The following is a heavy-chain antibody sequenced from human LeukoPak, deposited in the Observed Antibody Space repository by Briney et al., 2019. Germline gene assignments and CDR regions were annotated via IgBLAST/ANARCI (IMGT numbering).Heavy chain of an antibody. V-gene: IGHV3-21*04. J-gene: IGHJ6*03. CDR1: GFTFSSYS. Sequence: GGSLRLSCAASGFTFSSYSMNWVRQAPGKGLEWVSSISSSSSYIYYADSVKGRFTISRDNSKNTLYLQMNSLRAEDTAVYYCAKSQVPWYYYYMDVWGKGTTVTVSS. CDR2: ISSSSSYI. CDR3: AKSQVPWYYYYMDV.